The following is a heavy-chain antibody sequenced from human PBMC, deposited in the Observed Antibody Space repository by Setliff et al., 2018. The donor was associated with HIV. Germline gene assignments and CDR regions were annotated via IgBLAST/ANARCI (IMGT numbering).Heavy chain of an antibody. V-gene: IGHV1-2*02. Sequence: VASVKVSCKASGYTFTDYYIHWVRQAPGQGLEWMGWINPNSSDTNYAQKFQGRVTMTRDTSISTAYMDLSRLRSDDTAVYYCARRVPPIPSGDLDYWGQGTLVTVS. D-gene: IGHD4-17*01. CDR1: GYTFTDYY. CDR3: ARRVPPIPSGDLDY. J-gene: IGHJ4*02. CDR2: INPNSSDT.